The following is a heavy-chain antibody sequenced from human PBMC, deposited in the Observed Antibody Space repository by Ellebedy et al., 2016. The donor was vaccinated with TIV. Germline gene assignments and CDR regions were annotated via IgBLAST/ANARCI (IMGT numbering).Heavy chain of an antibody. J-gene: IGHJ5*02. V-gene: IGHV3-23*01. CDR3: ASKIGPGDSGSYP. CDR1: GFTFSSYA. D-gene: IGHD1-26*01. CDR2: ISGSGVST. Sequence: GESLKISXAASGFTFSSYAMTWVRQAPGKGLEWVSSISGSGVSTFYADSVKGRFTISRDNSKNTLYLQMNSLRAEDTAVYYCASKIGPGDSGSYPWGQGTLVTVSS.